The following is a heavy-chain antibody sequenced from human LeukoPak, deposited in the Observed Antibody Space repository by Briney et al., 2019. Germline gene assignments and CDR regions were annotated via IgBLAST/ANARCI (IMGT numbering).Heavy chain of an antibody. J-gene: IGHJ3*02. Sequence: GGSLRLSCAASGFTFSSYGMHWVRQAPGKGLEWVAFIRYDGSNKYYTDSVKGRFTISRDNAKNSLFLQMNSLTAEDTAVYYCAREADTAFDNWGQGTMVIVSS. CDR3: AREADTAFDN. V-gene: IGHV3-30*02. D-gene: IGHD5-18*01. CDR1: GFTFSSYG. CDR2: IRYDGSNK.